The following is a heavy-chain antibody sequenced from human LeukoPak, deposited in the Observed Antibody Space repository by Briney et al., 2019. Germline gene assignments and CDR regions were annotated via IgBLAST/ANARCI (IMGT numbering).Heavy chain of an antibody. D-gene: IGHD3-3*01. CDR2: IYYSGST. V-gene: IGHV4-39*07. Sequence: SETLSLTCTVSGGSISSSSYYWGWIRQPPGKGLEWIGSIYYSGSTYYNPSLKSRVTISVDTSKNQFSLKLSSVTAADTAVYYCARGKGYDFWSGYFDAFDIWGQGTMVTVSS. CDR1: GGSISSSSYY. J-gene: IGHJ3*02. CDR3: ARGKGYDFWSGYFDAFDI.